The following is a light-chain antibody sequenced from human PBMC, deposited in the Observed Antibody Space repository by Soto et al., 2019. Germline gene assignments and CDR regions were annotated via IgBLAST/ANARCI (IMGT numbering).Light chain of an antibody. CDR3: CSYAGSTTFWV. CDR1: SSDVGSYDA. J-gene: IGLJ3*02. Sequence: QSVLTQPASVSGSPGQSITISCTGTSSDVGSYDAVSWYQQHPGKAPQLIIYEVAQRPSGVSDRFSGSKSGSTASLTISGLQAEDEAHYFCCSYAGSTTFWVFGGGTKLTVL. CDR2: EVA. V-gene: IGLV2-23*02.